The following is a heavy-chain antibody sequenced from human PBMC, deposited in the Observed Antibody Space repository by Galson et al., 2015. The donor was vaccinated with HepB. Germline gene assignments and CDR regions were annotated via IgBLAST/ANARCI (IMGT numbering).Heavy chain of an antibody. J-gene: IGHJ4*02. Sequence: LRLSCAASGFTFGDYAMSWVRQAPGKGLEWVGFIRSKAYGGTTEYAASVKGRFTISRDDSKSIAYLQMNSLKTEDTAVYYCTRDGHGIVGALFDYWGQGTLVTVSS. CDR3: TRDGHGIVGALFDY. CDR1: GFTFGDYA. CDR2: IRSKAYGGTT. D-gene: IGHD1-26*01. V-gene: IGHV3-49*04.